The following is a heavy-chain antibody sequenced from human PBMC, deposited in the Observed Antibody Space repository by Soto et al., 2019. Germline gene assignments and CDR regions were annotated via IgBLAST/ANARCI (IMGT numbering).Heavy chain of an antibody. V-gene: IGHV1-46*01. Sequence: ASVKVSCKASGYTFTSYYMHWVRQAPGQGLEWMGIINPSGGSTSYAQKFQGRVTMTRDTSTSTVYMELSSLRSEDTAVYYCERAAVKAAIVQSYYYGMDVWGQGTTVTVSS. CDR2: INPSGGST. CDR1: GYTFTSYY. CDR3: ERAAVKAAIVQSYYYGMDV. D-gene: IGHD2-2*02. J-gene: IGHJ6*02.